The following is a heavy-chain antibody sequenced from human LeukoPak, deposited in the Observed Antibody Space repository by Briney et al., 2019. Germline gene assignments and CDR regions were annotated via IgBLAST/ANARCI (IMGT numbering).Heavy chain of an antibody. CDR3: TMAGSYRFDY. CDR1: GFAFSSSW. V-gene: IGHV3-74*01. J-gene: IGHJ4*02. D-gene: IGHD3-16*02. Sequence: GGSLRLSCAGSGFAFSSSWMHWVRQDPGKGLLWVSRINSDGTTRDYADSVKGRFTISRDNAKNTLYLQMNSLTVEDTAVYYCTMAGSYRFDYWGQGTLVTVSP. CDR2: INSDGTTR.